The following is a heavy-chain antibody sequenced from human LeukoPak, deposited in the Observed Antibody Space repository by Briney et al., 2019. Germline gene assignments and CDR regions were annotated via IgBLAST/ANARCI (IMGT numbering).Heavy chain of an antibody. Sequence: GGSLRLSCAASGFTFSSYGMHWVRQAPGKGLEWVTVISYDGSDKYYADSVKGRFTISRDNSKNTLYLQMNSLRAEDTAVYYCAKDADLAAAGYYFDYWGQGTLVTVSS. V-gene: IGHV3-30*18. D-gene: IGHD6-13*01. CDR1: GFTFSSYG. CDR3: AKDADLAAAGYYFDY. CDR2: ISYDGSDK. J-gene: IGHJ4*02.